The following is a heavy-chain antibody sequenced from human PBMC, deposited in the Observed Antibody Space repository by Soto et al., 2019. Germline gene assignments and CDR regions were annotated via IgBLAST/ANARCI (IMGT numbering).Heavy chain of an antibody. CDR2: IIPIFGTA. J-gene: IGHJ3*02. CDR3: ASGFYYDSSGYPGGAFDI. D-gene: IGHD3-22*01. V-gene: IGHV1-69*13. Sequence: ASVKVSCKASGGTFSSYAISWVRQAPGQGLEWMGGIIPIFGTANYAQKFQGRVTITADESTSTAYMELSSLRSEDTAVYYCASGFYYDSSGYPGGAFDIWGQGTMVTVSS. CDR1: GGTFSSYA.